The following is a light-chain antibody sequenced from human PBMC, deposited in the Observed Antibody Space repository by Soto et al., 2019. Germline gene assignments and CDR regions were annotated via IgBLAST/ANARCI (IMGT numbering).Light chain of an antibody. CDR2: EGI. Sequence: QSVLTQPASVSGSPGQSITISCTGTSSTVGGFNVVSWYQQHPGKAPKVIIYEGIKRPSGVSNRFSGSNSGSTASLTISGLQAEDEADYFCKSYAGSNTYVFGSGTKV. CDR3: KSYAGSNTYV. J-gene: IGLJ1*01. CDR1: SSTVGGFNV. V-gene: IGLV2-23*01.